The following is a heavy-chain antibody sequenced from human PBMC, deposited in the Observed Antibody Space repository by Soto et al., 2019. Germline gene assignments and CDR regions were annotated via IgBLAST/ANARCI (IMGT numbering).Heavy chain of an antibody. CDR3: ARHEGSSSWLDY. D-gene: IGHD6-13*01. CDR1: GYSFTSYW. Sequence: GESLKISCKGSGYSFTSYWISWVRQMPGKGLEWMGRIDPSDSYTNYSPSFQGHVTISADKSISTAYLQWSSLKASDTAMYYCARHEGSSSWLDYWGQGTLVTVS. V-gene: IGHV5-10-1*01. CDR2: IDPSDSYT. J-gene: IGHJ4*02.